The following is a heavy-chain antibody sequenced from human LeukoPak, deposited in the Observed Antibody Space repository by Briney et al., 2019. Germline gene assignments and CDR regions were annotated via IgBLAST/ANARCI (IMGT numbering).Heavy chain of an antibody. D-gene: IGHD4-11*01. J-gene: IGHJ4*02. CDR3: SRLSRDHYRDLDY. V-gene: IGHV5-10-1*01. Sequence: KSGESLKISCKGSGYSFTSNCISWVRQMPGKGLEWMGRIDPSDSYTSYSPSFQGHVTISADTSISTAYLQWSSLKASDTAIYYCSRLSRDHYRDLDYWGQGTLVTVSS. CDR2: IDPSDSYT. CDR1: GYSFTSNC.